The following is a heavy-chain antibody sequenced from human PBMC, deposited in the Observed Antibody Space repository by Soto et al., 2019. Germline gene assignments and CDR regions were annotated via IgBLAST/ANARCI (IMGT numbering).Heavy chain of an antibody. D-gene: IGHD1-20*01. Sequence: EVQLVESGGGLVKPGGSLRLSCAASGFTFSAYTMNWVRQAPGKGREWISSIDTGSKFMFYADSVTGRFTISRDNAKNSLYLQINSLRAEDTAVYYCARETESYNWNDGLRDFWGQGTTVTVSS. CDR3: ARETESYNWNDGLRDF. J-gene: IGHJ6*02. CDR1: GFTFSAYT. V-gene: IGHV3-21*01. CDR2: IDTGSKFM.